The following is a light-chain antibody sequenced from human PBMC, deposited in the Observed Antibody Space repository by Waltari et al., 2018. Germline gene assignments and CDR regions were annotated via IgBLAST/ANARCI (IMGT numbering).Light chain of an antibody. J-gene: IGLJ2*01. CDR3: CSYGGGTTFVV. V-gene: IGLV2-23*02. CDR1: TRDIANYKL. Sequence: QSALTQPASVSGSPGQSITISCTGTTRDIANYKLVSWYQQPPGKVPKLMLYEVRERPSGVSNRFSGSKSGNTASLTISGLQAEDEADYYCCSYGGGTTFVVFGGGTKLTVL. CDR2: EVR.